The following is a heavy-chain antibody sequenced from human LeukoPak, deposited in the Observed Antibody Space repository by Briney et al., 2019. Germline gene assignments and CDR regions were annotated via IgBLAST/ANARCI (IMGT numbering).Heavy chain of an antibody. J-gene: IGHJ4*02. Sequence: GGSLGLSCAASGFTFSSYAMHWVRQAPGKGLEWVAVISYDGSNKYYADSVKGRFTISRDNSKNTLYLQMNSLRAEDTAVYYCARDYSYDILTGTRFDYWGQGTLVTVSS. CDR2: ISYDGSNK. CDR3: ARDYSYDILTGTRFDY. CDR1: GFTFSSYA. D-gene: IGHD3-9*01. V-gene: IGHV3-30-3*01.